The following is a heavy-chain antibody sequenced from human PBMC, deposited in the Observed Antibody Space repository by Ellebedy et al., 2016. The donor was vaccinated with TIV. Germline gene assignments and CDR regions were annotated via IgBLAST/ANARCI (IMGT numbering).Heavy chain of an antibody. CDR1: GGSITNYY. CDR3: ARHDQVPTMSHGLDI. V-gene: IGHV4-59*08. D-gene: IGHD5-12*01. J-gene: IGHJ6*02. Sequence: SETLSLTCTVYGGSITNYYWSWTRLPPGKGLEWIGYIHYTETTNYNPSLKSRVTLSVDTSGNQFSLILSSVTAADTAVYFCARHDQVPTMSHGLDIWGQGTTVTVSS. CDR2: IHYTETT.